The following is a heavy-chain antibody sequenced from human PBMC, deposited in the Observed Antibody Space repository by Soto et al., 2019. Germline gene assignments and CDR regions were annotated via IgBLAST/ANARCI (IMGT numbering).Heavy chain of an antibody. CDR3: ARIPVDTSMIYWLDP. CDR1: GGSVSSDKYY. CDR2: IYYSGNT. V-gene: IGHV4-61*01. Sequence: SKTLYGKCIVSGGSVSSDKYYWSWIRQPPGKGLEWIGYIYYSGNTNYNPSLKSRVIISVDTSKNLFSLKLTSVTAADTAVYYCARIPVDTSMIYWLDPWGQGTLFTVSS. D-gene: IGHD5-18*01. J-gene: IGHJ5*02.